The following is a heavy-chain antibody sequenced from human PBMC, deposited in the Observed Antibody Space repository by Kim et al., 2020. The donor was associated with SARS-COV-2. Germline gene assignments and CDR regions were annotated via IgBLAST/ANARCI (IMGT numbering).Heavy chain of an antibody. Sequence: GGSLRLSCAASGFTFSSHWMSWVRQAPGKGLEWVANIKQDGSEKYYVDSVKGRFTISRVNAKNSLYLQMNSLRAGDTAVYYCARDCSGYPFDYWGQGTLVTVSS. V-gene: IGHV3-7*01. D-gene: IGHD3-22*01. CDR1: GFTFSSHW. J-gene: IGHJ4*02. CDR3: ARDCSGYPFDY. CDR2: IKQDGSEK.